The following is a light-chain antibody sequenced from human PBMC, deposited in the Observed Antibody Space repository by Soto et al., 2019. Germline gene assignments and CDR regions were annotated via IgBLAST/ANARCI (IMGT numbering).Light chain of an antibody. CDR2: DAS. Sequence: EIVLTQSPATLSVSPGDRATLSCRASQSVSSDLAWFQQKPGQAPRFLIYDASTRATGTPARFSGSGSETDFTLTISSLQSEDFAIYYCQQYNNWPLTFGGGTKVEIK. V-gene: IGKV3-15*01. CDR1: QSVSSD. J-gene: IGKJ4*01. CDR3: QQYNNWPLT.